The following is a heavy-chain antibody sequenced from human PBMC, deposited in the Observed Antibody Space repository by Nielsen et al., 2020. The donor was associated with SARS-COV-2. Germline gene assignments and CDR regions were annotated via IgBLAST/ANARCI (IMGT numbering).Heavy chain of an antibody. CDR1: GFTFSSYA. J-gene: IGHJ4*02. D-gene: IGHD1-26*01. CDR2: ISGSGGST. CDR3: AKDVPAGATSRGDY. Sequence: GESLKISCAASGFTFSSYAMSWVRQAPGKGLEWVSAISGSGGSTYYADSVKGRFTISRDNSKNTLYLQMNSLRAEDTAVYYCAKDVPAGATSRGDYWGQGTLVTVSS. V-gene: IGHV3-23*01.